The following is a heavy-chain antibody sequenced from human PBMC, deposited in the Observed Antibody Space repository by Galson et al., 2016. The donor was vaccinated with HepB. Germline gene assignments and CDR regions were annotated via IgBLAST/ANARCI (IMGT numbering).Heavy chain of an antibody. J-gene: IGHJ4*02. V-gene: IGHV3-7*03. CDR1: GFTLRVYW. CDR2: IKVDGNEK. Sequence: SLRLSCAASGFTLRVYWMSWVRQAPGKSLERVATIKVDGNEKYYVDSVKGRFTISGDNAKNSIYLQMNSLRAEDTAVYYCVRDLSVWLRGIDSWGQGTLVTVSS. CDR3: VRDLSVWLRGIDS. D-gene: IGHD6-19*01.